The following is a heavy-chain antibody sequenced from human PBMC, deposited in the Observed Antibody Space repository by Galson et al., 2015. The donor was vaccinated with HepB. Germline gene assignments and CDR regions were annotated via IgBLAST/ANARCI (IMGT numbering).Heavy chain of an antibody. D-gene: IGHD1-26*01. CDR3: ARDGRNTGIVGATLLFDY. Sequence: SVKVSCKASGYTFTGYYMHWVRQAPGQGLEWMGRINPNSGGTNYAQKFQGRVTMTRDTSISTAYMELSRLRSDDTAVYYCARDGRNTGIVGATLLFDYWGQGTLVTVSS. J-gene: IGHJ4*02. V-gene: IGHV1-2*06. CDR1: GYTFTGYY. CDR2: INPNSGGT.